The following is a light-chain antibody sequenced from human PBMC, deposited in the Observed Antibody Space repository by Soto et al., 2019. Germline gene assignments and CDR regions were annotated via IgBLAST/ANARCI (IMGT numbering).Light chain of an antibody. Sequence: IVLTQSPGTLSLSPWERGTLSCRASQNLGTLYLAWFQQKSGQAPRLLIYSASRRATGIPDRFTGSGSGTDFTLTINRVEPEDFAVYFCQQHAGSPRTFGQGTKVDIK. CDR3: QQHAGSPRT. CDR2: SAS. J-gene: IGKJ1*01. CDR1: QNLGTLY. V-gene: IGKV3-20*01.